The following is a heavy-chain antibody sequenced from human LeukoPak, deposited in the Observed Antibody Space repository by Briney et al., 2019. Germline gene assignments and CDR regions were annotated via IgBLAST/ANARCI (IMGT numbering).Heavy chain of an antibody. D-gene: IGHD4-23*01. CDR2: IHYSGNT. Sequence: SETLSLTCTVSGGSISSYYWSWIRQPPGKGLEWIGYIHYSGNTNYNPSLKSRVTISVDTSKNQFSLKLSSVTAADTAVYYCASGNSGRWGQGTLVTVSS. CDR3: ASGNSGR. V-gene: IGHV4-59*01. CDR1: GGSISSYY. J-gene: IGHJ4*02.